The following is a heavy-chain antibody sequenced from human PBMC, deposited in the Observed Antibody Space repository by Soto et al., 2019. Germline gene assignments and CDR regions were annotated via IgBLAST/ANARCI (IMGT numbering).Heavy chain of an antibody. CDR1: GFTLSSYA. V-gene: IGHV3-23*01. CDR2: ISGSGDFT. J-gene: IGHJ3*02. Sequence: EVQMLESGGGLVQPGGSLRLSCAASGFTLSSYALSWVRQAPGKGLERVSGISGSGDFTFDADSVRGRFTISRDNSMITLYLQMNSLRVEDTAVYYCARGPTIFGVGVDAFDIWGQGTMATVSS. CDR3: ARGPTIFGVGVDAFDI. D-gene: IGHD3-3*01.